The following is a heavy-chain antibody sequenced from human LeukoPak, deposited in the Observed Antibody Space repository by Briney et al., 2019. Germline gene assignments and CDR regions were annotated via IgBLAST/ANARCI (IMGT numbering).Heavy chain of an antibody. CDR3: ARDLRWLRFVFHN. Sequence: GGSLRLSCAAPGFTFSDYYISWFRQAPGKGLEWVSYITSSGSVMYHADSVRGRFTISRDNAKNSLYLEMNSLRDEDTAVYYCARDLRWLRFVFHNWGQGTLVTVSS. J-gene: IGHJ4*02. CDR1: GFTFSDYY. V-gene: IGHV3-11*04. D-gene: IGHD5-12*01. CDR2: ITSSGSVM.